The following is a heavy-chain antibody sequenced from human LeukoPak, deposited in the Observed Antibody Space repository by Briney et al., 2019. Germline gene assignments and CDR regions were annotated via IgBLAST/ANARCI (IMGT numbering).Heavy chain of an antibody. CDR2: INPNSGGT. D-gene: IGHD6-13*01. CDR3: ARVDSSSWNYYFDY. V-gene: IGHV1-2*02. Sequence: ASVKVSCKASVYTSTGYYMHWVRQAPGQGLEWMGWINPNSGGTNYAQKFQGRVTMTRDTSISTAYMELSRLRSDDTAVYYCARVDSSSWNYYFDYWGQGTLVTVSS. CDR1: VYTSTGYY. J-gene: IGHJ4*02.